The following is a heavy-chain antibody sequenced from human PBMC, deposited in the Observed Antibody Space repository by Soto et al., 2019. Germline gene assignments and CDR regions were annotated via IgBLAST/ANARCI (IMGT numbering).Heavy chain of an antibody. Sequence: SETLSLTCTVSGGSISSSSYYWGWIRQPPGKGLEWIGNIYYSGSTHYNPSLKSRVTISVDTSKNQFSLKLSSVTAADTAVYYCARGELGIGYWGQGTLVTVSS. CDR3: ARGELGIGY. D-gene: IGHD7-27*01. J-gene: IGHJ4*02. CDR1: GGSISSSSYY. CDR2: IYYSGST. V-gene: IGHV4-39*01.